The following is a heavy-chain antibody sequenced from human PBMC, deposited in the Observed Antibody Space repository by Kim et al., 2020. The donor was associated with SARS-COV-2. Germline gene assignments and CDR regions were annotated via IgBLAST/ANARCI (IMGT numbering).Heavy chain of an antibody. CDR3: ARDLVGATTSSYYGMDV. Sequence: SVKVSCKASGGTFSSYAISWVRQAPGQGLEWMGGIIPIFGTANYAQKFQGRVTITADESTSTAYMELSSLRSEDTAVYYCARDLVGATTSSYYGMDVWGQGTTVTVSS. CDR2: IIPIFGTA. J-gene: IGHJ6*02. D-gene: IGHD1-26*01. V-gene: IGHV1-69*13. CDR1: GGTFSSYA.